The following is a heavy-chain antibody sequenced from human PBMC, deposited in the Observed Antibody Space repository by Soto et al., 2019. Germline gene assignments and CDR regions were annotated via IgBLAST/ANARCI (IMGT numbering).Heavy chain of an antibody. CDR3: ARDPVYTVPIGFDF. V-gene: IGHV3-48*01. CDR1: GFTFSTYT. CDR2: IDTSGTTI. Sequence: EVQLVESGGGLVQPGGSLRLSCAASGFTFSTYTMDWVRQAPGKGLEWLAYIDTSGTTIYYADSVKGRFTISRDNAKNSLYLQMNSLRAEDTAVDYCARDPVYTVPIGFDFWGQGTLVTVSA. J-gene: IGHJ4*02. D-gene: IGHD3-16*01.